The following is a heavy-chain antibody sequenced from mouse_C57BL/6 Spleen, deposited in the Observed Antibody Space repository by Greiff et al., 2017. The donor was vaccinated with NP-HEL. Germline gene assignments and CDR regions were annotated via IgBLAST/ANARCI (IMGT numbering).Heavy chain of an antibody. CDR3: ARYHYSNYCFDY. CDR2: IYPGDGDT. V-gene: IGHV1-80*01. Sequence: VQLVESGAELVKPGASVKISCKASGYAFSSYWMNWVKQRPGKGLEWIGQIYPGDGDTNYNGKFKGKATLTADKSSSTAYMQLSSLTSEDSAVYFCARYHYSNYCFDYWGQGTTLTVSS. J-gene: IGHJ2*01. D-gene: IGHD2-5*01. CDR1: GYAFSSYW.